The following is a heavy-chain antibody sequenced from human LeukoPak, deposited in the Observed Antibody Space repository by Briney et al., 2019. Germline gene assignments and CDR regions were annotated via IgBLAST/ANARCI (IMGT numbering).Heavy chain of an antibody. V-gene: IGHV1-8*01. CDR3: ARGYPPMYYYGSGIDY. CDR2: MNPNSGNT. D-gene: IGHD3-10*01. CDR1: GYTFTSYD. J-gene: IGHJ4*02. Sequence: GASVKVSCKASGYTFTSYDINWVRQATGQGLEWMGWMNPNSGNTGYAQKFQGRVTMTRNTSISTAYMELSSLRSEDTAVYYCARGYPPMYYYGSGIDYWGQGTLVTVSS.